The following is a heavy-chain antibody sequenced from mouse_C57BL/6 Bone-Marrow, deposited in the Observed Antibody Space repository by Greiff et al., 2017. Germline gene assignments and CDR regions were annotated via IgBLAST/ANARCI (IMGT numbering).Heavy chain of an antibody. CDR3: TTGVLRAYWYFDV. D-gene: IGHD1-1*01. J-gene: IGHJ1*03. CDR1: GFNIKDDY. Sequence: VHVKQSGAELVRPGASVKLSCTASGFNIKDDYMHWVKQRPEQGLEWIGWIYPENGDTEYASKFQGKDTITADTSSNTAYRQLSSLTSEDTAVYYGTTGVLRAYWYFDVWGTGTTVTVSS. V-gene: IGHV14-4*01. CDR2: IYPENGDT.